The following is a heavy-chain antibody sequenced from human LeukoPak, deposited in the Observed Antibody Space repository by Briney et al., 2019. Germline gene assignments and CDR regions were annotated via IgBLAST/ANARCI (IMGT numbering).Heavy chain of an antibody. CDR3: AKVDTGYSYGNFDY. J-gene: IGHJ4*02. D-gene: IGHD5-18*01. Sequence: GGSLRLSCAASGFTFGSYAMSWVRRAPGKGLEWVSGISSSDGGIYYADSVKGRFTISRDNSKNTLYLQMNSLRAEDTAVYFCAKVDTGYSYGNFDYWGQGTLVTVSS. CDR1: GFTFGSYA. CDR2: ISSSDGGI. V-gene: IGHV3-23*01.